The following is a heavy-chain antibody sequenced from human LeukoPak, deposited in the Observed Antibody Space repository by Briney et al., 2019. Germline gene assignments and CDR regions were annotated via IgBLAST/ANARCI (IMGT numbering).Heavy chain of an antibody. CDR3: ARDLGVDTTMIFFDY. D-gene: IGHD5-18*01. CDR2: INPNSGGT. Sequence: GASVKVSCKASGYTFTGYYMHWVRRAPGQGLEWMGWINPNSGGTNYAQKFQGRVTMTRDTSISTAYMELSRLRSDDTAVYYCARDLGVDTTMIFFDYWGQGTLVTVSS. CDR1: GYTFTGYY. J-gene: IGHJ4*02. V-gene: IGHV1-2*02.